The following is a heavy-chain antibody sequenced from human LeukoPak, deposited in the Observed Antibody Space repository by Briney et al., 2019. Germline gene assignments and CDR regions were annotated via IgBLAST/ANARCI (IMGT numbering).Heavy chain of an antibody. CDR2: ISGGSEDT. V-gene: IGHV3-23*01. J-gene: IGHJ6*02. CDR3: ARTIAQYSNSWLYFYYGLDV. Sequence: PGGSLRLSCTASGFTFGSYAMSWVRQAPGKGQEWVSSISGGSEDTYYADSVKGRFTISRDNSKSTLNLQLNSLRAEDTAVYYCARTIAQYSNSWLYFYYGLDVWGQGTTVTVSS. D-gene: IGHD6-13*01. CDR1: GFTFGSYA.